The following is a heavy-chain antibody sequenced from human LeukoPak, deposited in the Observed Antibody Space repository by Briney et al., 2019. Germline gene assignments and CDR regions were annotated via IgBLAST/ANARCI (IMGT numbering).Heavy chain of an antibody. CDR1: GYTFSGYF. D-gene: IGHD5-18*01. J-gene: IGHJ4*02. CDR2: INPRSGGT. CDR3: ARGDVDTTLVPEY. Sequence: ASVKVSCKASGYTFSGYFIHWVRQAPGQGLEWMGWINPRSGGTKNSQRFQGRLTMTRDTSISTAYMELISLRSDDTAVYYCARGDVDTTLVPEYWGQGTLVTVSS. V-gene: IGHV1-2*02.